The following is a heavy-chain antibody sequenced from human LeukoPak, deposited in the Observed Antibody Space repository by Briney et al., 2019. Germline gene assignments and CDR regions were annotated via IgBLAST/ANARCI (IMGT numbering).Heavy chain of an antibody. CDR1: GGSFSGYY. V-gene: IGHV4-34*01. CDR2: INHSGST. J-gene: IGHJ5*02. Sequence: SETLSLTCAVYGGSFSGYYRSWIRQPPGKGLEWIGEINHSGSTNYNPSLKSRVTISVDTSKNQFSLKLSSVTAADTAVYYCASAYYYDSSGYASWGQGTLVTVSS. CDR3: ASAYYYDSSGYAS. D-gene: IGHD3-22*01.